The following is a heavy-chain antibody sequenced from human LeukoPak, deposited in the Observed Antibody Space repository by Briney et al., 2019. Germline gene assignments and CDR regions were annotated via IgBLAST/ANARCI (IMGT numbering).Heavy chain of an antibody. Sequence: GGSLRLSCAASGFTFSSYAMSWVRQAPGKGLEWVSYISSSGSTIYYADSVKGRFTISRDNAKNSLYLQMNSLRAEDTAVYYCARGDYGDYFRNYWGQGTLVTVSS. CDR1: GFTFSSYA. D-gene: IGHD4-17*01. CDR2: ISSSGSTI. J-gene: IGHJ4*02. V-gene: IGHV3-48*04. CDR3: ARGDYGDYFRNY.